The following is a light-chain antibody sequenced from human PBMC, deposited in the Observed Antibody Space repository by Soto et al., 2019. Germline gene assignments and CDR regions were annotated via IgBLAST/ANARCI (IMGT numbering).Light chain of an antibody. CDR3: QSYDNRLSVI. CDR1: SSNIGALYD. V-gene: IGLV1-40*01. CDR2: GNN. J-gene: IGLJ2*01. Sequence: QSVLAQPPSVSGAPGQRVTISCTGRSSNIGALYDVHWFQQLPGKAPKLIIYGNNNRPSGVPDRFSGSKSGTSASLAITGLQAEDEAYYYCQSYDNRLSVIFGGGTKLTAL.